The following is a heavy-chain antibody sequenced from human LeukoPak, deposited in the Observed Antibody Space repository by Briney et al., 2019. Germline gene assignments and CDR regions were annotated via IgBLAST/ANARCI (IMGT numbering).Heavy chain of an antibody. CDR3: ARAAPYGDYYYYYMDV. CDR2: IYYSGST. Sequence: PSETLSLTCTVSGGSISSYYWSWIRQPPGKGLEWIGYIYYSGSTNYNPSLKSRVTISVDTSKNQFSLELSPVTAADTAVYYCARAAPYGDYYYYYMDVWGKGTTVTVSS. D-gene: IGHD4-17*01. J-gene: IGHJ6*03. V-gene: IGHV4-59*01. CDR1: GGSISSYY.